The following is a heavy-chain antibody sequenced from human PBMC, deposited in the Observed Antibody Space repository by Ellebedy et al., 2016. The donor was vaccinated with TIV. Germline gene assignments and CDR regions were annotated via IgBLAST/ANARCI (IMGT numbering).Heavy chain of an antibody. Sequence: AASVKVSCKASGDILTNHAIHWVRQAPGQSIEWLGWIYPANGDTKYSQQFQGRVTFTSDTSASTAYMELSSLRAEDTAVYYCARDKPEGDKWFDPWGQGTLVTVSS. CDR2: IYPANGDT. V-gene: IGHV1-3*01. D-gene: IGHD1-26*01. CDR1: GDILTNHA. CDR3: ARDKPEGDKWFDP. J-gene: IGHJ5*02.